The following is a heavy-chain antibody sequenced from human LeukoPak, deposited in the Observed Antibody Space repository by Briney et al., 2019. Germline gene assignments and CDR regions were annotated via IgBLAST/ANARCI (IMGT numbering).Heavy chain of an antibody. CDR3: ARDRGYCTGGICYTVLYY. CDR2: IKDDGREK. Sequence: GGSLRLSCKASGVTFTAYYMSWVRQTPGKGLEWVAHIKDDGREKVNVAPLKGRFTSTRHNANNSLYLEMNCLRAEDRAVFYCARDRGYCTGGICYTVLYYWGQGILVTVSS. D-gene: IGHD2-8*02. J-gene: IGHJ4*02. CDR1: GVTFTAYY. V-gene: IGHV3-7*01.